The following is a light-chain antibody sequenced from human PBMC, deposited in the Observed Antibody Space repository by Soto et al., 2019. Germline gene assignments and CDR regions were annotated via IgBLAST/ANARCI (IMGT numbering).Light chain of an antibody. J-gene: IGLJ2*01. CDR1: SSNIGAGSYD. Sequence: QSVLTQPPSVSGAPGQRVTISCTGTSSNIGAGSYDVNWYQQLPGTAPKLLIYGNFNRPSGVPDRFSGSKSGTSASLAITGLQAEDEADYYCQSYDSSLSGVLFGGGTKLTVL. CDR2: GNF. V-gene: IGLV1-40*01. CDR3: QSYDSSLSGVL.